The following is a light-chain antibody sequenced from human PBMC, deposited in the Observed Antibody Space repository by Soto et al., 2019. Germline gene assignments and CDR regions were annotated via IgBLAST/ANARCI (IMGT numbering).Light chain of an antibody. CDR2: EAS. Sequence: DIQMTQSPSTLSASVGDRVTITCRASQSINNWVAWYQQKPGSAPKLLIYEASSLESGVPSRFSGSGSGTEFTLTISSLQPEDFATYYCQQYNRSSRRFGQGTKVDIK. J-gene: IGKJ1*01. CDR1: QSINNW. V-gene: IGKV1-5*03. CDR3: QQYNRSSRR.